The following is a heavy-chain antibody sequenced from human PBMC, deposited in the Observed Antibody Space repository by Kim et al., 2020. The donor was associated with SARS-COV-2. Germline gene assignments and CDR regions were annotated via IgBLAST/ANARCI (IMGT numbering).Heavy chain of an antibody. V-gene: IGHV3-11*01. Sequence: GGSLRLSCEASGFTFSDYYMSWIRQAPGKGLEWVSYISSSGSTIYYADSVKGRFTISRDKAKNSLYLQMNSLRAEDTAVYYCARESAYGSSGVIGYWGQGTLFTVSS. D-gene: IGHD3-22*01. CDR1: GFTFSDYY. CDR2: ISSSGSTI. J-gene: IGHJ4*02. CDR3: ARESAYGSSGVIGY.